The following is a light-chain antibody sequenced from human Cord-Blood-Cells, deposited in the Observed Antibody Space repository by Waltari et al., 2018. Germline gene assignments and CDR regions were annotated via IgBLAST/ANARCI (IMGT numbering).Light chain of an antibody. J-gene: IGLJ3*02. Sequence: QSVLTQPPSVSAAPGQKVTISCSGSSSNIGNNYVSWYQQPPGTAPKLLIYENNKRPSGMPDRFSGSKSGTSATLGITGLQTGDEADYYCGTWDSSLSAGVFGGGTKLTVL. CDR2: ENN. V-gene: IGLV1-51*02. CDR3: GTWDSSLSAGV. CDR1: SSNIGNNY.